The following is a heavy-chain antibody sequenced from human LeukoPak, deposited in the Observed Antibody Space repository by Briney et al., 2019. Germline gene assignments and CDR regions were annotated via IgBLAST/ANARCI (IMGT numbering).Heavy chain of an antibody. D-gene: IGHD2-2*01. Sequence: GGSLRLSCAASGFTVSSNYMSWVRQAPGKGLEWVSVIYSGGSTYYAESVKGRFTISRDNSKNTLYLQMNSLRAEDTAEYYCAKVNGYCSTTRCFFDYWGQGTLVTVSS. CDR2: IYSGGST. CDR1: GFTVSSNY. V-gene: IGHV3-53*01. CDR3: AKVNGYCSTTRCFFDY. J-gene: IGHJ4*02.